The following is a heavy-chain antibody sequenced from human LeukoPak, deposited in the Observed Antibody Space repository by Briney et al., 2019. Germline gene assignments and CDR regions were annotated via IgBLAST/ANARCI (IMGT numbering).Heavy chain of an antibody. Sequence: GGSLRLSCAASGFTLSSYGMSWVRQAPGKGLEWVSAISGSGGSTYYADSVKGRFTISRDNSKNTLYLQMNSLRAEDTAVYYCARGLRYSSSWSFDYWGQGTLVTVSS. CDR1: GFTLSSYG. D-gene: IGHD6-13*01. CDR2: ISGSGGST. CDR3: ARGLRYSSSWSFDY. J-gene: IGHJ4*02. V-gene: IGHV3-23*01.